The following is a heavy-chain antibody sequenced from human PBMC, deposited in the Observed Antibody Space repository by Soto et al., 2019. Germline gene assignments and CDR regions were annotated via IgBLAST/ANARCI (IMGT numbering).Heavy chain of an antibody. D-gene: IGHD6-6*01. CDR1: GYGLTIND. J-gene: IGHJ5*02. Sequence: GASVKGALKSSGYGLTINDVNWGRHANGQGLEWIGWMNTNTNTTDSAEVFEGRVSLTWDTSISTAYMQLNSLKIDDTAVYYCVREVVETSSLWLDPWGQGPLVTVSS. CDR2: MNTNTNTT. CDR3: VREVVETSSLWLDP. V-gene: IGHV1-8*01.